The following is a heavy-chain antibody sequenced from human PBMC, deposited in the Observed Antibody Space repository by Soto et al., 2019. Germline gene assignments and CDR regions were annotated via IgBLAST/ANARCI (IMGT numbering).Heavy chain of an antibody. J-gene: IGHJ3*02. CDR1: GYTFTSYG. CDR2: ISAYNGNT. Sequence: ASVKVSCKASGYTFTSYGISWVRQAPGQGLEWMGWISAYNGNTNYAQKLQGRFTMTTDTSTSTAYMELRSLRSDDTAVYYCARVSDCSWGSCYYPSHVDAFDIWGQGTMVTVSS. V-gene: IGHV1-18*04. CDR3: ARVSDCSWGSCYYPSHVDAFDI. D-gene: IGHD2-15*01.